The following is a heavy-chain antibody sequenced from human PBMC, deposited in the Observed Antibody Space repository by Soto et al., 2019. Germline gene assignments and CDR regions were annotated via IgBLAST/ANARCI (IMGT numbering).Heavy chain of an antibody. V-gene: IGHV3-23*01. CDR2: ISSSGGTT. CDR3: ATFMTGTGPGGGRASED. J-gene: IGHJ4*02. Sequence: PGGSLRLSCATSGFNFNNYAMSWVRQAPGERLAWVSFISSSGGTTYYADSVKGRFTISRDNSRNTVFLQMNTLGAEDTAIYYCATFMTGTGPGGGRASEDWAEGTRVTVS. CDR1: GFNFNNYA. D-gene: IGHD3-10*01.